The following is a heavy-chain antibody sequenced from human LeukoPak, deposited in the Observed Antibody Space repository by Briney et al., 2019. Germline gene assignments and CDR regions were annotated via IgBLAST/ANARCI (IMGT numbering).Heavy chain of an antibody. J-gene: IGHJ3*01. CDR2: IVVGSGNT. CDR1: GFTFTSSA. CDR3: AAEAAYYYDSRDAFDV. D-gene: IGHD3-22*01. V-gene: IGHV1-58*01. Sequence: GASVKASCKASGFTFTSSAVQWVRQARGQRLEWIGWIVVGSGNTNYAQKFQERVTITRDMSTSLVYMELSSLRSEDAAVYYCAAEAAYYYDSRDAFDVWGQGTMVTVSS.